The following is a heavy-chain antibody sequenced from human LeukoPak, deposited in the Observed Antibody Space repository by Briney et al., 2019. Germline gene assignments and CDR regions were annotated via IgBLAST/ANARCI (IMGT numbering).Heavy chain of an antibody. CDR2: INTYNDNT. D-gene: IGHD2-2*01. CDR1: GYTFIHFG. Sequence: ASVKVSCKASGYTFIHFGISWGRQAPGQGPEWMGWINTYNDNTHYAQKVQGRVTMTTDTSTSTAYMELRSLRSDDTAVYYCAREYCDTTSCFGPDYWGQGTLVAVSS. CDR3: AREYCDTTSCFGPDY. J-gene: IGHJ4*02. V-gene: IGHV1-18*01.